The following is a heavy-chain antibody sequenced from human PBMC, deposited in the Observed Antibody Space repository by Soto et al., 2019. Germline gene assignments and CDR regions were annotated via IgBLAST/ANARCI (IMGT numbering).Heavy chain of an antibody. Sequence: QGLLVQSGAEVKKPGSSVKVSCKAPGGTLSTYTLTWLRQAPGQGPEWMGRIIPALDVEDYAQQFQGRVTITADTSTSTAYMELQSLRSDDTAVYYCAAVAGTSAFVCYFEYWGQGNLVTVAS. CDR1: GGTLSTYT. CDR3: AAVAGTSAFVCYFEY. D-gene: IGHD6-19*01. CDR2: IIPALDVE. V-gene: IGHV1-69*02. J-gene: IGHJ4*02.